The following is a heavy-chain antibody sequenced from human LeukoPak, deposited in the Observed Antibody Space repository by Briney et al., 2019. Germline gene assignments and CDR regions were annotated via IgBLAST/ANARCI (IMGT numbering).Heavy chain of an antibody. V-gene: IGHV4-59*01. CDR1: GGSISSYY. D-gene: IGHD6-13*01. Sequence: SSETLSLTCTVSGGSISSYYWSWIRQPPGKGLEWIGYIYYSGSTNYNPSLKSRVTISVDTSKNQFSLKLSSVTAADTAVYYCARDRVAAAGTTVSYYYYYMDVWGKGTTVTVSS. CDR3: ARDRVAAAGTTVSYYYYYMDV. CDR2: IYYSGST. J-gene: IGHJ6*03.